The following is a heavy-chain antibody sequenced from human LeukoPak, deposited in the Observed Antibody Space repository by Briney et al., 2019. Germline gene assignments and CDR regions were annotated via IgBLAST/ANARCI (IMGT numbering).Heavy chain of an antibody. V-gene: IGHV1-18*01. J-gene: IGHJ4*02. Sequence: RASVKVSRKASGYTYTTYGISWVRQAPGQGLEWMGWISGNGDNTKYVQEFQGRVTMTTDTSTSTAYMDLRSLRSDDTAIYYCARVHGYYIGLYYFDYWGQGTLVTVSS. D-gene: IGHD4-17*01. CDR1: GYTYTTYG. CDR3: ARVHGYYIGLYYFDY. CDR2: ISGNGDNT.